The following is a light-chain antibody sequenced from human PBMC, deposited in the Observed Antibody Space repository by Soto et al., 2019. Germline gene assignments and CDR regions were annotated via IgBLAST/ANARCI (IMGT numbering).Light chain of an antibody. Sequence: QSALTQPPSASGSPGQSVTISCTGTSSDVGGYNYVTWYQQHPGKAPKLMIYETNKRPSGAPDRFSGSKSGNTASLTVSGLQAEDEAYYYCSSYAGSNNLVFGGGTKLTV. J-gene: IGLJ3*02. V-gene: IGLV2-8*01. CDR3: SSYAGSNNLV. CDR2: ETN. CDR1: SSDVGGYNY.